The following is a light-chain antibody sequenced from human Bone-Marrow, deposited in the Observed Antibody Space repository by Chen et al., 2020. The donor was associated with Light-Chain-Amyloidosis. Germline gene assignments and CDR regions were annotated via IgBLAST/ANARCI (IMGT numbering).Light chain of an antibody. J-gene: IGLJ2*01. V-gene: IGLV3-21*02. CDR1: DIGSKS. CDR3: QVWDIRSSHVA. CDR2: DDR. Sequence: SYVLTQAPSVSVAPGQTAAIPCGGKDIGSKSVHWYQQKPGQAPVVVVHDDRDRPSGIPERFSGANSGNTATMTGTRVEVGEEADYYCQVWDIRSSHVAFGGGTKLTVL.